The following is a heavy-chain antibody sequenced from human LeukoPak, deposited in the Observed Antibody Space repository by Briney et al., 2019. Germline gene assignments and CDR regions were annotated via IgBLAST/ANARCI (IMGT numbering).Heavy chain of an antibody. CDR3: ARDLVTVTKGFDI. CDR1: ADSFSSHY. CDR2: ISYIGST. Sequence: SSETLSLTCAVSADSFSSHYWTWIRQSPGEGLEWIGYISYIGSTNYNPSLKSRVTISIDTSKNQFSLKLRSVTAADTAVYYCARDLVTVTKGFDIWGQGTMVSVSS. D-gene: IGHD4-17*01. V-gene: IGHV4-59*11. J-gene: IGHJ3*02.